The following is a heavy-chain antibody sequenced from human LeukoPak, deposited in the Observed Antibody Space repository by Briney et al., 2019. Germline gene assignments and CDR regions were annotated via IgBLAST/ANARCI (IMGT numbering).Heavy chain of an antibody. CDR3: TRHHDAFDI. CDR1: GFTFSTYA. V-gene: IGHV3-73*01. J-gene: IGHJ3*02. CDR2: IRSKANSYAT. Sequence: GGSLRLSCAASGFTFSTYAMSWVRQASGKGLEWVGRIRSKANSYATAYAASVKGRFTISRDDSKNTAYLQMNSLKTEDTAVYYCTRHHDAFDIWGQGTMVTVSS.